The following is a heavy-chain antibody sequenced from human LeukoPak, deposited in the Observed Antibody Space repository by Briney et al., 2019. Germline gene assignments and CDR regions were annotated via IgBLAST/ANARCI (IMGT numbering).Heavy chain of an antibody. J-gene: IGHJ4*02. Sequence: GGSLRLSCTASGFTFSTYGMHWVRQAPGKGLEWASSISGSGDNTFYADSVKGRFTISRDNSKSTLYLQINSLRAEDTAVYYCAKDPFHWGTIYFDYWGQGTLVTVSS. CDR1: GFTFSTYG. CDR3: AKDPFHWGTIYFDY. D-gene: IGHD7-27*01. CDR2: ISGSGDNT. V-gene: IGHV3-23*01.